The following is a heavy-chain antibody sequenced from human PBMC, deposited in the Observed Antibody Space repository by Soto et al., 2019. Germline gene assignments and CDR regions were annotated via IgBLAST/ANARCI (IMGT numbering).Heavy chain of an antibody. CDR3: ARGSTVSSGSGENDY. Sequence: EVQLVESGGGLVQPGGSLRLSCAASGFTFSSYSMNWVRQAPGKGLEWVSYISSSSSTIYYADSVKGRFTISRDNAKNSLYLQINSLRDEDTAVYYCARGSTVSSGSGENDYWGQGTLVTVSS. CDR1: GFTFSSYS. D-gene: IGHD3-10*01. CDR2: ISSSSSTI. V-gene: IGHV3-48*02. J-gene: IGHJ4*02.